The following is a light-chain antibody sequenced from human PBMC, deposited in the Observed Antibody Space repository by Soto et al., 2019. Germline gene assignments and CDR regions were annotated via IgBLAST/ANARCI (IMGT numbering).Light chain of an antibody. CDR1: QSLSSNS. CDR2: GAS. J-gene: IGKJ1*01. Sequence: EIVLTQFPDTLSLSPGERATVSCRASQSLSSNSLAWYQQKRGQAPRLLIHGASSRATGIPDRFSGSGSGTDFTLTISRLEPEDFAVYYCHQYGGSPRTFGQGTKVDIK. CDR3: HQYGGSPRT. V-gene: IGKV3-20*01.